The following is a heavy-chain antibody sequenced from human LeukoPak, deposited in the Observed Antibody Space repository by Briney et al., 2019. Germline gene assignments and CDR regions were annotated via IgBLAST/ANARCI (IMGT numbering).Heavy chain of an antibody. CDR3: AKGPDVLRYFDWLSTLYYFDY. Sequence: PGGSLRLSCAASGFTFSSYAMSWVRQAPGKGLEWVSAISGSGGSTYYADSVKGRFTISRDNSKNTLYLQMNSPRAEDTAVYYCAKGPDVLRYFDWLSTLYYFDYWGQGTLVTVSS. CDR2: ISGSGGST. V-gene: IGHV3-23*01. CDR1: GFTFSSYA. J-gene: IGHJ4*02. D-gene: IGHD3-9*01.